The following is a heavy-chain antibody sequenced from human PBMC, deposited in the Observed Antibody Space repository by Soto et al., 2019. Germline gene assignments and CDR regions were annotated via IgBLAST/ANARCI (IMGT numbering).Heavy chain of an antibody. Sequence: QVQLMQSGAEVKKPGASVKVSCKASGDTFTDYYIHWVRQAPGQGLEWMGTVNPSGGHTTYAQHFVGRVKXTXXXSXSTLYVELTSLTSDDTAVYYCARGGHVVVVTAALDYWGQGTLVTVSS. D-gene: IGHD2-21*02. J-gene: IGHJ4*02. CDR3: ARGGHVVVVTAALDY. V-gene: IGHV1-46*01. CDR2: VNPSGGHT. CDR1: GDTFTDYY.